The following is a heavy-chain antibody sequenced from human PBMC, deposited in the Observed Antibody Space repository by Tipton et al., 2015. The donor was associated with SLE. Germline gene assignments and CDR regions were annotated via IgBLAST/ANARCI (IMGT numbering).Heavy chain of an antibody. J-gene: IGHJ4*02. Sequence: RSLRLSCAASGFTFSSYGMHWVRQAPGKGLEWVAVISYDGSNKYYADSVKGRFTISRDNSKNTLYLQMNSLRAEDTAVYYCAKDRGYSSGWYGPPFDYWGQGTLVTVSS. CDR3: AKDRGYSSGWYGPPFDY. CDR2: ISYDGSNK. D-gene: IGHD6-19*01. V-gene: IGHV3-30*18. CDR1: GFTFSSYG.